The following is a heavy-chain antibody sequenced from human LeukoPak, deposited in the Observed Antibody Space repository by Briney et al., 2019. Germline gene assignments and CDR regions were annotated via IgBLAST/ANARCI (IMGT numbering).Heavy chain of an antibody. J-gene: IGHJ4*02. CDR1: GFKFDDYV. Sequence: GGSLRLSCAASGFKFDDYVMHWVRKAPGKGLEWVSLIRWDGISTYYADSVKGRFTVSRDNSENSLYLQMISLRPEDSALYYCAKDDGRDGYNFDYWGQGTLLTVSS. D-gene: IGHD5-24*01. CDR3: AKDDGRDGYNFDY. V-gene: IGHV3-43D*03. CDR2: IRWDGIST.